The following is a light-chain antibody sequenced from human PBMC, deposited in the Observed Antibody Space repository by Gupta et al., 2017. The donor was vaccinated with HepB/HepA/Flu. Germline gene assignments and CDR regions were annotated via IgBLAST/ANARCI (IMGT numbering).Light chain of an antibody. Sequence: QSALTQPPSVSGSPGQSVPIPCTGTSSDVGGYNRVSWYQQPPGTAPRLMIYEVSNRPSGVPDRFSGSKSGNTASLTISGLQAEDEADYYCSSYTSSSTYALFGGGTKLTVL. CDR2: EVS. V-gene: IGLV2-18*02. CDR1: SSDVGGYNR. J-gene: IGLJ2*01. CDR3: SSYTSSSTYAL.